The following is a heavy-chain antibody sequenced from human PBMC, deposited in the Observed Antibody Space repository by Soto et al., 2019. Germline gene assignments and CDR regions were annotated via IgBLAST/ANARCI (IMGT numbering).Heavy chain of an antibody. CDR2: ISYDGSNK. J-gene: IGHJ4*02. D-gene: IGHD6-19*01. V-gene: IGHV3-30-3*01. Sequence: GGSLRLSCAASGFTFSSYAMHWVRQAPGKGLEWVAVISYDGSNKYYADSVKGRFTISRDNSKNTLYLQMNSLRAEDTAVYYCATDGVPQWLAQYYFDYWGQGTLVTSPQ. CDR3: ATDGVPQWLAQYYFDY. CDR1: GFTFSSYA.